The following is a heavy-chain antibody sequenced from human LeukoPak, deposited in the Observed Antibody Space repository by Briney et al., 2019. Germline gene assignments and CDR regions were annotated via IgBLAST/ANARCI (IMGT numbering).Heavy chain of an antibody. Sequence: SETPFPTPPVSGGSLSGFYWGWIRQPPREGLEWIGRIYTSRNINFNPSLKSRVTMSVDTSKNQVSLKLNSVTAADTAVYYCARNNWNNGFDIWGQGTMVTVSS. CDR2: IYTSRNI. V-gene: IGHV4-4*07. J-gene: IGHJ3*02. CDR3: ARNNWNNGFDI. CDR1: GGSLSGFY. D-gene: IGHD1/OR15-1a*01.